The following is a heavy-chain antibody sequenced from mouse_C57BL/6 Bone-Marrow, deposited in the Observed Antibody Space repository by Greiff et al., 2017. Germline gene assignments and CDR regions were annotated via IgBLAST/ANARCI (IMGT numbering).Heavy chain of an antibody. CDR3: ARGPSFAY. J-gene: IGHJ3*01. V-gene: IGHV1-4*01. CDR2: INPSSGYT. D-gene: IGHD3-3*01. CDR1: GYTFTSYS. Sequence: QVQLKQSGAELARPGASVKMSCKASGYTFTSYSMHWVKQRPGQGLEWIGYINPSSGYTKYNQKFKDKATLTADKSSSTAYMRLSSLTSEDSAVYDCARGPSFAYWGQGTRVTVSA.